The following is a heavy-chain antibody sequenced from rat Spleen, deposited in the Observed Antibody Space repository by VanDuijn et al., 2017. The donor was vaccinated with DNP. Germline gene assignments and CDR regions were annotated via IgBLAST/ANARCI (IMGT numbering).Heavy chain of an antibody. D-gene: IGHD1-4*01. V-gene: IGHV5-31*01. Sequence: EVQLVESGGSPVQPGRSLKLSCVASGFIFSNYWMTWIRQAPGKGLEWVASISNTGANTYYSDSVKGRFSLSRDNAKSTLYLQVNSLRSEDTATYYCAGRPPPTRGPFDYWGQGVMVTVSS. CDR3: AGRPPPTRGPFDY. CDR2: ISNTGANT. J-gene: IGHJ2*01. CDR1: GFIFSNYW.